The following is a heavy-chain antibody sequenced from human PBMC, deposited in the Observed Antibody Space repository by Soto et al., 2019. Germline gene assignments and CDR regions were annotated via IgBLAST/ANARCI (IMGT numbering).Heavy chain of an antibody. V-gene: IGHV6-1*01. Sequence: SQTLSLTCAISGDSVSSNSAAWNWIRQSPSRGLEWLGRTYYRSKWYNDYAVSVKSRITINPDTSKNQFSLQLNSVTPEDTAVYYCARGSLIEYSRPNYYYGMDVWGQGTKVTVSS. J-gene: IGHJ6*02. CDR2: TYYRSKWYN. CDR3: ARGSLIEYSRPNYYYGMDV. D-gene: IGHD6-6*01. CDR1: GDSVSSNSAA.